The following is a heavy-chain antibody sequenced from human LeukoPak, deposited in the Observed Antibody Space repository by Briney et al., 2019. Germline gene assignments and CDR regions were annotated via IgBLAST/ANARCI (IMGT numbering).Heavy chain of an antibody. V-gene: IGHV1-18*01. CDR3: ARGALAYYDILTGYYYMDV. CDR1: GYTFTSYG. CDR2: ISAYNGNT. D-gene: IGHD3-9*01. Sequence: GASVKVSCKASGYTFTSYGISWVRQAPGQGLEWMGWISAYNGNTNYAQKLQGRVTMTTDTSTSTAYMELRSLRSDDTAVYYCARGALAYYDILTGYYYMDVWGKGTTVTVSS. J-gene: IGHJ6*03.